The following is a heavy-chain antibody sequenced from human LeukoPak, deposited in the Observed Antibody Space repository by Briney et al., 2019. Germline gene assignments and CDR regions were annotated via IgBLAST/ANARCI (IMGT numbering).Heavy chain of an antibody. Sequence: ASVKVSCKASGYTFTGYYMHWVRQAPGQGLEWMGWINPNSGGTNYAQKFQGRVTMTRDTSISTAYMELSRLRSDDTAVYYCARARARAVAGTVFDYWGQGTLVTVSS. D-gene: IGHD6-19*01. CDR2: INPNSGGT. J-gene: IGHJ4*02. CDR3: ARARARAVAGTVFDY. CDR1: GYTFTGYY. V-gene: IGHV1-2*02.